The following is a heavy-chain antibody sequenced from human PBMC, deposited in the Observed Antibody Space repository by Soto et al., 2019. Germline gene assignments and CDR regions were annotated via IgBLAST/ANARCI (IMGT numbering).Heavy chain of an antibody. V-gene: IGHV5-51*01. D-gene: IGHD4-17*01. CDR3: ARQKSDYGAPPGAFDI. CDR1: GYSFTSYW. J-gene: IGHJ3*02. Sequence: PGESLKISCKGSGYSFTSYWIGWVRQMPGKGLEWMGIIYPGDSDTRYSPSFQGQVTISADKSISTAYLQWSSLKASDTAMYYCARQKSDYGAPPGAFDIWGQGTMVTVSS. CDR2: IYPGDSDT.